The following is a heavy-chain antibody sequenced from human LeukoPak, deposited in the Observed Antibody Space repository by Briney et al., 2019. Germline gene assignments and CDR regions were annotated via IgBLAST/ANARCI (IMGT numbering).Heavy chain of an antibody. Sequence: SETLSLTCTVSGGSISSSNYYWGWIRQPPGKGLEWIVSIYYSGSTYYNPSLKSRVTISVDTSKNQFSLKLSSVTAADTAVYYCASKGRSSWVDLNYDFWSGYLYYFDYWGQGTLVTVSS. CDR1: GGSISSSNYY. D-gene: IGHD3-3*01. CDR3: ASKGRSSWVDLNYDFWSGYLYYFDY. J-gene: IGHJ4*02. CDR2: IYYSGST. V-gene: IGHV4-39*01.